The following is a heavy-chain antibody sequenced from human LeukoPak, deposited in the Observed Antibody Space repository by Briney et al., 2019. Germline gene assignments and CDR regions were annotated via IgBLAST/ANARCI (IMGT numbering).Heavy chain of an antibody. J-gene: IGHJ5*02. Sequence: SETLSLTCTVSGGSIDSYYWSWIQQPAGKGLEWIGRIYTSGSTDYNPSLKSRVTMSVDTSKSQFSLKLSSVTAADTAVYYCATDQGLLVAATRGTFDPWGQGTLVTVSS. CDR1: GGSIDSYY. V-gene: IGHV4-4*07. CDR2: IYTSGST. CDR3: ATDQGLLVAATRGTFDP. D-gene: IGHD2-15*01.